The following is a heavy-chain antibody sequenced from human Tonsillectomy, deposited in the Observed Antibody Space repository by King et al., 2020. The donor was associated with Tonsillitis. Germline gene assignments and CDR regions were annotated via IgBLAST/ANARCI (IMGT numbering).Heavy chain of an antibody. V-gene: IGHV4-39*01. CDR3: ARYVSGSFDY. CDR2: MDYIGTI. D-gene: IGHD1-26*01. Sequence: QLQESGPGVVRPSETLSLKCTVSGGSITNSDHFWAWIRQPPGKGLEWIGYMDYIGTIFYKPSLKSRITISGGASANRFSLKLSSVPAADTAVYFCARYVSGSFDYWGQGALVTVSS. J-gene: IGHJ4*02. CDR1: GGSITNSDHF.